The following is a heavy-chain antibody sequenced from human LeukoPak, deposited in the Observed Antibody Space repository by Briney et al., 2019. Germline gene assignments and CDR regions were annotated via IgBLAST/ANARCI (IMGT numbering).Heavy chain of an antibody. Sequence: SETLSLTCTVSGGSISSYYWSWIRQPPGKGLEWIGHIYYSGSTNYNPSLKSRVTISVDTSKNQFSLKLSSVTAADTAVYYCARYCSSTSCYNNWFDPWGQGTLVTVSS. V-gene: IGHV4-59*01. D-gene: IGHD2-2*01. CDR1: GGSISSYY. J-gene: IGHJ5*02. CDR2: IYYSGST. CDR3: ARYCSSTSCYNNWFDP.